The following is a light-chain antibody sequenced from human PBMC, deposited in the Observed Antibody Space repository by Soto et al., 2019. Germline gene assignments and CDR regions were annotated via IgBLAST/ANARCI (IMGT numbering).Light chain of an antibody. Sequence: EIVLTQSPGTLSLSPGERATLSCRASESVSSSHLAWYQQKPGQAPRLLIYGASSRATGIPDRFSGSGSGPDFTPTISRLEPEDFAVYYCQQYGSSPETSGHGTKVEI. CDR3: QQYGSSPET. V-gene: IGKV3-20*01. CDR1: ESVSSSH. CDR2: GAS. J-gene: IGKJ1*01.